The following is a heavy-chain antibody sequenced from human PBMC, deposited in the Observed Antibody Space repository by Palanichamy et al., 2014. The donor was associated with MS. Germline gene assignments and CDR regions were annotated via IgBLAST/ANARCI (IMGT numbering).Heavy chain of an antibody. CDR1: SYTFTTYW. CDR3: ARRAGHSGYAVY. Sequence: AEVKXPGESLKISCETSSYTFTTYWIGWVRQVPGKGLEWMGIIYPGDSDTRYSPSFQGQVTISVDKSITTAYLQWSSLKASDTAIYYCARRAGHSGYAVYWGQGTLVTVSS. D-gene: IGHD5-12*01. J-gene: IGHJ4*02. V-gene: IGHV5-51*01. CDR2: IYPGDSDT.